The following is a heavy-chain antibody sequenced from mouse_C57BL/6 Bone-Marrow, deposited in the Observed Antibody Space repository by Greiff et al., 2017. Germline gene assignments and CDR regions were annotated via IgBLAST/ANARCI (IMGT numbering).Heavy chain of an antibody. J-gene: IGHJ2*01. CDR2: IDPSDSYT. CDR1: GYTFTSYW. CDR3: AREGYYTVEGY. V-gene: IGHV1-59*01. D-gene: IGHD2-12*01. Sequence: QVQLQQPGAELVRPGTSVKLSCKASGYTFTSYWMHWVKQRPGQGLEWIGVIDPSDSYTNYHQKFKGKATLTVDTSSSTAYMQLSSLTSEDSAVYYCAREGYYTVEGYWGQGTTLTVSS.